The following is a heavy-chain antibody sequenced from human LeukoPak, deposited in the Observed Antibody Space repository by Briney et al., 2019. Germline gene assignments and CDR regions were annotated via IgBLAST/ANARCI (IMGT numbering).Heavy chain of an antibody. CDR1: GFTFSSYG. J-gene: IGHJ3*02. Sequence: GGSLRLSCAASGFTFSSYGMHWVRQAPGKGLEWVAVIWYDGSNKYYADSVKGRFTISRDNSKNTLYLQMNSLRAEDTAVYYCARSYGDDGAFDIWGQGTMVTVSS. CDR3: ARSYGDDGAFDI. V-gene: IGHV3-33*01. D-gene: IGHD4-17*01. CDR2: IWYDGSNK.